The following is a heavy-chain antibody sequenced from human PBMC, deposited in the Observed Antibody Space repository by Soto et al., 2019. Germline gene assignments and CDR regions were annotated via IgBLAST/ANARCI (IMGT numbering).Heavy chain of an antibody. J-gene: IGHJ4*02. CDR1: GFSFASFA. D-gene: IGHD3-3*01. Sequence: EGSLRLSCTTSGFSFASFAMTWVRQAPGKGLEWVATISGSDGKTYYADSVKGRFSISRGTSRNTLYLQMNSRRADDTAIYYCAKWSYLDYWGQVTRDTFST. CDR2: ISGSDGKT. V-gene: IGHV3-23*01. CDR3: AKWSYLDY.